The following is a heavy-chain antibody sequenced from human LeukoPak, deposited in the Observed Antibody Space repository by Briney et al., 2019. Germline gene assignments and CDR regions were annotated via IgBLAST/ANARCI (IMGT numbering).Heavy chain of an antibody. CDR1: GFTFSSYS. J-gene: IGHJ4*02. Sequence: GGSLRLSCAGSGFTFSSYSMNWVRQAPGKGLEWVSSISSSSSYIYYADSVKGRFTISRDNAKNSLYLQMNSLRAEDTAVYYCARDTRGWFGELPDFDYWGQGTLVTVSS. CDR3: ARDTRGWFGELPDFDY. D-gene: IGHD3-10*01. V-gene: IGHV3-21*01. CDR2: ISSSSSYI.